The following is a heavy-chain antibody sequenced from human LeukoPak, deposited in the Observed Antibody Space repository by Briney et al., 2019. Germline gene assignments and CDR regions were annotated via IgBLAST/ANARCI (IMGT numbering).Heavy chain of an antibody. Sequence: SETLSLTCTVSGGSISSYYWSWIRQPPGKGLEWIGYIYYSGSTNYNPSLMSRVTISVDTSKNQFSLKLSSVTAADTAVYYCARQEHSSSSSEYFQHWGQGTLVTVSS. CDR1: GGSISSYY. CDR3: ARQEHSSSSSEYFQH. CDR2: IYYSGST. D-gene: IGHD6-6*01. V-gene: IGHV4-59*01. J-gene: IGHJ1*01.